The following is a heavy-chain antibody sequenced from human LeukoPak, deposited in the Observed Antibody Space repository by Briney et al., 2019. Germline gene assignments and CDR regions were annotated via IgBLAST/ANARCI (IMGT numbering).Heavy chain of an antibody. V-gene: IGHV3-20*04. CDR3: ARVGGSGYYNYFDY. J-gene: IGHJ4*02. D-gene: IGHD3-22*01. Sequence: GGSLRLSCAASGFTFDDYGMSWVRQAPGKGLEWVSSINWNGGSTGYADSVKGRFTISRDNAKNSLYLQMNSLRAEDTALYYCARVGGSGYYNYFDYWGQGTLASVSS. CDR1: GFTFDDYG. CDR2: INWNGGST.